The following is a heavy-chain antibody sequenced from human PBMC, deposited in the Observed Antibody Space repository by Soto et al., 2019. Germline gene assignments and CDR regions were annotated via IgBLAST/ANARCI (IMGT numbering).Heavy chain of an antibody. CDR1: GGTFSSYT. V-gene: IGHV1-69*02. CDR2: IIPILGIA. J-gene: IGHJ6*02. Sequence: QVQLVQSGAEVKKPGSSVKVSCKASGGTFSSYTISWVRQAPGQGLEWMGRIIPILGIANYAQKFQGRVTITPDKSPSTAYMELSRLRSEATAVYYCAALVVAATGMDVWGQGTTVTVSS. CDR3: AALVVAATGMDV. D-gene: IGHD2-15*01.